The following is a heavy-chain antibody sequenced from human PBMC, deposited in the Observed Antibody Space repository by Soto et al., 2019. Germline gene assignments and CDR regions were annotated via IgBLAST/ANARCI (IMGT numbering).Heavy chain of an antibody. D-gene: IGHD7-27*01. CDR2: IYYSGST. V-gene: IGHV4-30-4*01. CDR1: GGSISSGDYY. Sequence: SETLSLTCTVSGGSISSGDYYWSWIRQPPGKGLEWIGYIYYSGSTYYNPSLESRVTISLDTSKSQFSLKLTSVSAADTAVYYCTRGPSGDKVDFWSPGTLVTVSS. J-gene: IGHJ4*02. CDR3: TRGPSGDKVDF.